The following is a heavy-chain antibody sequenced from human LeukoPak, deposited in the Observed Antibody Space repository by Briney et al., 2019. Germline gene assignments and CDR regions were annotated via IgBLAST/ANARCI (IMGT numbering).Heavy chain of an antibody. CDR2: ISSSSYI. CDR1: GFTFSSYS. V-gene: IGHV3-21*01. CDR3: ARVAIAVVGISDY. Sequence: GGSLRLSCAASGFTFSSYSMNWVRQAPGKGLEWVSSISSSSYIYYADSVKGRFTISRDNAKNSLYLQMNSLRAEDTAVYYCARVAIAVVGISDYWGQGTLVTVSS. D-gene: IGHD6-19*01. J-gene: IGHJ4*02.